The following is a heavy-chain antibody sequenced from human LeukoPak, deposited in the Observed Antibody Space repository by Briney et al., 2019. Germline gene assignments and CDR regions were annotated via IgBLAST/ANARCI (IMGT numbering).Heavy chain of an antibody. CDR1: GFTFSSYS. Sequence: KTGGSLRLSCAASGFTFSSYSMNWVRQAPGKGLEWVSSISSSSSYIYYADSVKGRFTISRDNAKNSLYLQMNSLRAEDTAVYYCAKDSHYYDSSGYYHNWFDPWGQGTLVTVSS. CDR3: AKDSHYYDSSGYYHNWFDP. CDR2: ISSSSSYI. J-gene: IGHJ5*02. V-gene: IGHV3-21*04. D-gene: IGHD3-22*01.